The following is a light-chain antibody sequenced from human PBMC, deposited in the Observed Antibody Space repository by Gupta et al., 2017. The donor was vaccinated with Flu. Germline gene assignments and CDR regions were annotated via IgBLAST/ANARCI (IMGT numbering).Light chain of an antibody. CDR2: KVS. J-gene: IGLJ2*01. V-gene: IGLV2-8*01. CDR3: SSYAGSNNFVV. CDR1: SSDVGGYNY. Sequence: QSALTQPPSASGSPGQSVTISCTGTSSDVGGYNYVSWYQQLPGKAPKVIIYKVSERPSGVPDRFSGSKSGNTASLTVSGLQAEDEAVYYCSSYAGSNNFVVFGGGTKLTVL.